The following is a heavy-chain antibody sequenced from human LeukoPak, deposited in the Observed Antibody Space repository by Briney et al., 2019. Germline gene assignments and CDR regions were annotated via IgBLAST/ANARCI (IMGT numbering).Heavy chain of an antibody. D-gene: IGHD5-18*01. J-gene: IGHJ4*02. Sequence: GGSLRLSCAASGFTFSSYAMSWVRQAPGKGLEWVSAISGSAGGTYYADSVKGRFIISRDNSKNTLYLQVSSLRVEDTAVYYCAKESAYSYGFVDYWGQGTLVTVSS. V-gene: IGHV3-23*01. CDR1: GFTFSSYA. CDR3: AKESAYSYGFVDY. CDR2: ISGSAGGT.